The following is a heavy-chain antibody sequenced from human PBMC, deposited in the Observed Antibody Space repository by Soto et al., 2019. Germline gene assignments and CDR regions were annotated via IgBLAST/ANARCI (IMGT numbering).Heavy chain of an antibody. D-gene: IGHD6-13*01. CDR1: GGTFSSYA. J-gene: IGHJ6*03. Sequence: SVKVSCKASGGTFSSYAISWVRQAPGQGLEWMGGVIPDIGTTNYAQKLQGRVTITTDTATNTAYMELRSLTFDDTAVYYCARGAASGYSYFYYMDVWGKGTTVTVSS. CDR2: VIPDIGTT. V-gene: IGHV1-69*05. CDR3: ARGAASGYSYFYYMDV.